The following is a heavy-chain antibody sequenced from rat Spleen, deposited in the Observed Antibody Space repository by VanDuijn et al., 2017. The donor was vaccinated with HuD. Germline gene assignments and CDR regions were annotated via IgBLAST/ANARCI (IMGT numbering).Heavy chain of an antibody. J-gene: IGHJ3*01. CDR2: ITNSGGST. CDR3: TTGERGFAY. V-gene: IGHV5-20*01. CDR1: GFTFNDCY. Sequence: EVQLVESGGGLVQPGRSLKLSCAASGFTFNDCYMAWVRQAPTKGLEWVASITNSGGSTYYRDSVKGRFTISRDNAKSTLYLQMDSLRSEDTATYYCTTGERGFAYWGQGTLVTVSS.